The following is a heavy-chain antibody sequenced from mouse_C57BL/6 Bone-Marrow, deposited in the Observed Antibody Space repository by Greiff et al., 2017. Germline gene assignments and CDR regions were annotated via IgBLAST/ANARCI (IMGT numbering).Heavy chain of an antibody. Sequence: VQLQQSGAELAKPGASVKLSCKASGYTFTSYWLHWVKQRPGQGLEWIGYINPSSGYTKYNQKFKGKATLTADKSSSTAYMQLSSLTYEDSAVYYCARYGRSSWFAYWGQGTLVTVSA. D-gene: IGHD1-1*01. CDR1: GYTFTSYW. V-gene: IGHV1-7*01. J-gene: IGHJ3*01. CDR2: INPSSGYT. CDR3: ARYGRSSWFAY.